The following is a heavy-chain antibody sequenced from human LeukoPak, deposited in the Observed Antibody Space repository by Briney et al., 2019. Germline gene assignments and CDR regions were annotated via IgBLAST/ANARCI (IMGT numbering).Heavy chain of an antibody. V-gene: IGHV3-48*04. Sequence: QAGGSLRLSCAASGFTFSSYSMNWVRQAPGKGLEWVSYISSSSSTIYYADSVKGRFTISRDNAKNSLYLQMNSLRAEDTAVYYCARGCSSTSCYFKLGYFDYWGQGTLVTVSS. CDR3: ARGCSSTSCYFKLGYFDY. CDR2: ISSSSSTI. D-gene: IGHD2-2*01. J-gene: IGHJ4*02. CDR1: GFTFSSYS.